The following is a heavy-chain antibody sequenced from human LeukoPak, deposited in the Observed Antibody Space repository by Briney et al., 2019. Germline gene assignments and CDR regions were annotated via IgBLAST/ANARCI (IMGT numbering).Heavy chain of an antibody. Sequence: GGSLRLSCAASGFTFSSYWMSWVRQAPGKGLEWVANIKQDGSEKYYVDSVKGRFTISRDNAKNSLYLQMNSLRAEDTAVYYCAREQTGATPDYYYYYMDVWGKGTTVTVSS. CDR2: IKQDGSEK. J-gene: IGHJ6*03. D-gene: IGHD1-1*01. V-gene: IGHV3-7*01. CDR1: GFTFSSYW. CDR3: AREQTGATPDYYYYYMDV.